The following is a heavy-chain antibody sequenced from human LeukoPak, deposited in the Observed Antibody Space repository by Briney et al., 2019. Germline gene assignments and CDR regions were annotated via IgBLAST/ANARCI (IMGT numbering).Heavy chain of an antibody. J-gene: IGHJ4*02. CDR1: GYSFTNYW. Sequence: GESLQISCKGSGYSFTNYWIGWVRQLPGKGLEWMGIIFPGDSDTRYSPSFQGRVTISADKSISTAYLQWSSLKASDTAMYYCARQGETISNPVDYWGQGTLVTVSS. V-gene: IGHV5-51*01. CDR2: IFPGDSDT. D-gene: IGHD4/OR15-4a*01. CDR3: ARQGETISNPVDY.